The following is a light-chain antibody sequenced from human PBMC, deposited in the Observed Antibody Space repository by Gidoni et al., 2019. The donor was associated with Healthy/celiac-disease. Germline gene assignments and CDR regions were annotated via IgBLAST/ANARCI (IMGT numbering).Light chain of an antibody. Sequence: EIVLTQSPGTLSLSPGERATLSCRASQSVSRSYLAWYQQKHGQAPRLLIYGASSRATGLPDRCSGSGSWTDFTLTISRLEPEDVAVYYCQQYGSSPPGTFXXXTRVEIK. CDR3: QQYGSSPPGT. V-gene: IGKV3-20*01. CDR2: GAS. CDR1: QSVSRSY. J-gene: IGKJ1*01.